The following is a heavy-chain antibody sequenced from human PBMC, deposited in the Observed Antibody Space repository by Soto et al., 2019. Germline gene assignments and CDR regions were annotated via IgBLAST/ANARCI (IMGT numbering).Heavy chain of an antibody. CDR3: AKDAYGSGSYEGLFVP. D-gene: IGHD3-10*01. V-gene: IGHV3-23*01. CDR1: GFTFSSYA. CDR2: ISGSGGST. J-gene: IGHJ5*02. Sequence: EVQLLESGGGLVQPGGSLRLSCAASGFTFSSYAMSWVRQAPGKGLEWVSAISGSGGSTYYADSVKGRFTISRDNSKNTLYLQMNGLRAEDTAVYYCAKDAYGSGSYEGLFVPWGQGTLVTVSS.